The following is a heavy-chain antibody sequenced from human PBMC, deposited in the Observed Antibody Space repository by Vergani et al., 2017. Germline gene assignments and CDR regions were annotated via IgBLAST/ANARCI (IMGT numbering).Heavy chain of an antibody. J-gene: IGHJ4*02. D-gene: IGHD6-13*01. CDR3: AKMVSSSWYVCLDY. Sequence: EVQLLESGGGLVQPGGSLRLSCAASGFTFSSYAMSWVRQAPGKGLEWVSAISGSGGSTYYADSVKGRFTISRDNSTNTLYLQMNSLRAEDTAVYYCAKMVSSSWYVCLDYWGQGTLVTVSS. CDR2: ISGSGGST. V-gene: IGHV3-23*01. CDR1: GFTFSSYA.